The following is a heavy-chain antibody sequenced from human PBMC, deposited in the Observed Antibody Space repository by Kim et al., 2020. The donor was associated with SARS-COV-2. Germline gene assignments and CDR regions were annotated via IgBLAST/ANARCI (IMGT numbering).Heavy chain of an antibody. Sequence: GGSLRLSCAASGFTFSSYAMHWVRQAPGKGLEYVSAISSNGGSTYYANSVKGRFTISRDNSKNTLYLQMGSLRAEDMAVYYCARVATGGKNYDSSGYYYWEPYFDYWGQGTLVTVSS. V-gene: IGHV3-64*01. CDR2: ISSNGGST. D-gene: IGHD3-22*01. CDR1: GFTFSSYA. CDR3: ARVATGGKNYDSSGYYYWEPYFDY. J-gene: IGHJ4*02.